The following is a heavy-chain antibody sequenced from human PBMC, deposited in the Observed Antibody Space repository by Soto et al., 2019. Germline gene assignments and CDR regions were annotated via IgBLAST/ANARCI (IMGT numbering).Heavy chain of an antibody. CDR3: ARRGPGTYFDY. V-gene: IGHV3-23*01. CDR2: ISGSGGST. D-gene: IGHD6-13*01. J-gene: IGHJ4*02. Sequence: EVQLLESGGGLVQPGGSLRLSCAASGFTFSSYAMNWVRQAPGKGLEWVSVISGSGGSTYYADSVRGRFTISRDNSKNTLYLQMNSLRAEDTAVYYCARRGPGTYFDYWGQGTLVTVSS. CDR1: GFTFSSYA.